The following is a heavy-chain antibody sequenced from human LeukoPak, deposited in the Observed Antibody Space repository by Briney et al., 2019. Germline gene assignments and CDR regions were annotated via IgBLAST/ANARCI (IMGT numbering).Heavy chain of an antibody. CDR1: GGSISGYY. J-gene: IGHJ4*02. Sequence: PSETLSLTCTVSGGSISGYYYNWIRQPPGKGLEWIGYIYYSGSTNYNPSLKSRVTISVDTSKNQFSLKLSSVTAADTAVYYCARHGPRVTVVSEFDYWGQGTLVTVSS. V-gene: IGHV4-59*08. CDR2: IYYSGST. D-gene: IGHD4-23*01. CDR3: ARHGPRVTVVSEFDY.